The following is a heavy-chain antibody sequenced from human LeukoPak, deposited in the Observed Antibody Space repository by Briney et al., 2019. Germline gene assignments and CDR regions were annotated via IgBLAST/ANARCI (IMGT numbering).Heavy chain of an antibody. Sequence: GGSLKLSCAASGFTFSGSAMHWVRQASGKGLEWVGRIRGKTKSYATAYAAPVKGRFTISRDDSKNTAYLQMNSLKTEDTAVYYCTIQIAPDYYYYGMDVWGQGTTVTVSS. CDR3: TIQIAPDYYYYGMDV. CDR2: IRGKTKSYAT. D-gene: IGHD3-22*01. V-gene: IGHV3-73*01. CDR1: GFTFSGSA. J-gene: IGHJ6*02.